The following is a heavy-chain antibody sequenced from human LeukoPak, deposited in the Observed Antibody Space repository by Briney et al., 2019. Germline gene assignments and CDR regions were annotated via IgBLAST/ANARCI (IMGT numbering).Heavy chain of an antibody. D-gene: IGHD5-12*01. CDR2: ISWNSGSI. J-gene: IGHJ4*02. CDR1: GFTFDDYA. Sequence: PGRSLRLSCAASGFTFDDYAMHWVRQAPGKGLEWVSGISWNSGSIGYADSVKGRFTISRDNAKNSLYLQMNSLRAEDMALYYCAKGMKYDIVMIEDWGQGTLVTVSS. CDR3: AKGMKYDIVMIED. V-gene: IGHV3-9*03.